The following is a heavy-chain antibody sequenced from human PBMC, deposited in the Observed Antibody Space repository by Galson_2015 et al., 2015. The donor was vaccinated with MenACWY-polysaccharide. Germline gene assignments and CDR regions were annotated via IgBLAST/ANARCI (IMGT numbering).Heavy chain of an antibody. D-gene: IGHD2-2*01. Sequence: SLRLSCAASGFTFSSYWPRWVRQAPGRGLEWVAKIRQDGGDQYYVDSVKGRFTISRDNAKNSLYLQMNSLRAEDTAVYYCARDCSSTSCYPQYYYGLDVWGQGTTVTVSS. V-gene: IGHV3-7*01. J-gene: IGHJ6*01. CDR1: GFTFSSYW. CDR2: IRQDGGDQ. CDR3: ARDCSSTSCYPQYYYGLDV.